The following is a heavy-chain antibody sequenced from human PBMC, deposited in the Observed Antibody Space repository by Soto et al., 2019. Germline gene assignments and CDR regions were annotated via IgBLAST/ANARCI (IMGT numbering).Heavy chain of an antibody. CDR1: GGTFNTYT. D-gene: IGHD1-26*01. V-gene: IGHV1-69*13. CDR3: ASLNNWSSGDGRIDV. CDR2: IMPLYAKP. Sequence: SVKVSCKASGGTFNTYTISWVRQVPGQGLEWMGGIMPLYAKPTYAQPFLGRLTIAADEHTSTVYMELSSLRSEDTALYYCASLNNWSSGDGRIDVWGRGTAVTVS. J-gene: IGHJ6*02.